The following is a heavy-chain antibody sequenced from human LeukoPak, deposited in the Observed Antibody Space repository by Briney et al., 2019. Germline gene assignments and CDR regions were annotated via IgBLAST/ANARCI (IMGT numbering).Heavy chain of an antibody. Sequence: ASVKVSCEASGYTFTSYYMHCGRQAPGQRLEWMGWSNPNSGGTNYAQKFQGRVSMTRDTSISTAYMELSRLRSDDTAVYYCARESGMIVVADGAFDIWGQGTMVTVSS. J-gene: IGHJ3*02. CDR1: GYTFTSYY. D-gene: IGHD3-22*01. CDR2: SNPNSGGT. CDR3: ARESGMIVVADGAFDI. V-gene: IGHV1-2*02.